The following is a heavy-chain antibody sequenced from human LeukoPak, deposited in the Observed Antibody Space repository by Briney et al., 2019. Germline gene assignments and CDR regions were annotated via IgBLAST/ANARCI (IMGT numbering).Heavy chain of an antibody. D-gene: IGHD3-10*01. V-gene: IGHV3-48*03. CDR3: ARQHRVWFGDFDY. CDR1: GFTFSSYE. J-gene: IGHJ4*02. CDR2: ISSSGSTI. Sequence: GGSLRLSCAASGFTFSSYEMNWVRQAPGKGLEWVSYISSSGSTIYYADSVKGRFTISRDNAKNSLYLQMNSLRAEDTAVYYCARQHRVWFGDFDYWGQGTLVTVSS.